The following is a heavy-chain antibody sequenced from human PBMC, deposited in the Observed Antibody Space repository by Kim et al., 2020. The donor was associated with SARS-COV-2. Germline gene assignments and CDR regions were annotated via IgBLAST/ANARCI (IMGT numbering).Heavy chain of an antibody. Sequence: GGSLRLSCVASGFTFSQYPMSWVRQAPGKGLEWVSSIRPSGGDTFFADSVKGRFTISRDNSKNTLYLQMSGLRDDDPGLYYCAQSRVLNYFGSGNFWSWG. CDR1: GFTFSQYP. D-gene: IGHD3-10*01. CDR2: IRPSGGDT. CDR3: AQSRVLNYFGSGNFWS. V-gene: IGHV3-23*01. J-gene: IGHJ1*01.